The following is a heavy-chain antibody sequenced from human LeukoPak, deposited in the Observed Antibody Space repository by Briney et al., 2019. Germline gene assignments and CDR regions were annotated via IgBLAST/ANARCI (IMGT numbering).Heavy chain of an antibody. D-gene: IGHD1-26*01. CDR1: GGPISSHY. Sequence: PSEPLSLTCTVSGGPISSHYWSWIRQPPGQGLEWIGYFSDSGNTNYNPSLKIRVAISADASTNQLSLKMNSVTAADTAIYYCARGRMPSRYRGFDYWGQGILVTVSS. V-gene: IGHV4-59*11. CDR3: ARGRMPSRYRGFDY. CDR2: FSDSGNT. J-gene: IGHJ4*02.